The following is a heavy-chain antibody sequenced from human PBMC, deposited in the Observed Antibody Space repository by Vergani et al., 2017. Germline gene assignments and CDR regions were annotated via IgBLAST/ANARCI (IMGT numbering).Heavy chain of an antibody. CDR1: GYSFTSYW. J-gene: IGHJ3*01. Sequence: EMQLVQSGAEVKAPGESLKISCKGSGYSFTSYWIGWVRQMPGKGLEWMGIIYPGDSDTRYSPSFQGQVTISVDKSISTAYLQWASLRASDTAMYYCARPDLGVSYGDAFDLWGPGTTVTVSS. D-gene: IGHD2-8*01. V-gene: IGHV5-51*03. CDR2: IYPGDSDT. CDR3: ARPDLGVSYGDAFDL.